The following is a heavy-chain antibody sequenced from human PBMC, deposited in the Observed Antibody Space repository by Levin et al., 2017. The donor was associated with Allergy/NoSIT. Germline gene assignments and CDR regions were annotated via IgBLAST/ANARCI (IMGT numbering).Heavy chain of an antibody. V-gene: IGHV3-74*01. CDR2: IDTDGSST. CDR1: GFPFSGHW. CDR3: ARTNHGMYAMDV. D-gene: IGHD1-14*01. J-gene: IGHJ6*02. Sequence: GGSLRLSCAASGFPFSGHWMHWVRQPPGKGLEWVSRIDTDGSSTNYADYVKGRFTISRDNPKQTLYLQLNNLRAEDTAVYYCARTNHGMYAMDVWGQGTTVTVSS.